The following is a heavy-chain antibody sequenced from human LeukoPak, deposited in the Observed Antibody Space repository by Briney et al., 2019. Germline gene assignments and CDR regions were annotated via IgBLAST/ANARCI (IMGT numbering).Heavy chain of an antibody. Sequence: LAGGSLRLSCTASGFTLSSYEMSWIRQAPGKGLEWVSSIDYSGGSTYYADSVKGRFTISRDNSKNTLYLQMNSLRAEDTAVYYCAREAIGIAAAGGRFYWGQGTLVTVSS. J-gene: IGHJ4*02. CDR3: AREAIGIAAAGGRFY. D-gene: IGHD6-13*01. V-gene: IGHV3-23*01. CDR2: IDYSGGST. CDR1: GFTLSSYE.